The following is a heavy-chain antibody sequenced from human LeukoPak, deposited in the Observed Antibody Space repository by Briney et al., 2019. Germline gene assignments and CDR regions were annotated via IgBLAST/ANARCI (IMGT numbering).Heavy chain of an antibody. CDR2: IRSKANSYAT. D-gene: IGHD3-10*02. J-gene: IGHJ6*04. CDR1: GFTFSGSA. CDR3: AELGITMIGGV. V-gene: IGHV3-73*01. Sequence: GGSLRLSCAASGFTFSGSAMHWVRQASGKGLEWVGRIRSKANSYATAYAASVKGRFTISRDDSKNTAYLQMNSLKTEDTAVYYCAELGITMIGGVWGKGTTVTISS.